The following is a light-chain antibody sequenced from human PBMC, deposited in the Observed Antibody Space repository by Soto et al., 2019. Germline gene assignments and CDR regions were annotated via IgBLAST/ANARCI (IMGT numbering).Light chain of an antibody. Sequence: QSVLTQAPSASGTPGQRVTISCSGSSSSIGSNTVSWYQQVPGTAPKLLIYSNDQRPSGVPDRFSGSKSGTSASLAIGGLQSEDEADYYCAAWDGSRNGWVFGGGTKLTVL. V-gene: IGLV1-44*01. J-gene: IGLJ3*02. CDR1: SSSIGSNT. CDR2: SND. CDR3: AAWDGSRNGWV.